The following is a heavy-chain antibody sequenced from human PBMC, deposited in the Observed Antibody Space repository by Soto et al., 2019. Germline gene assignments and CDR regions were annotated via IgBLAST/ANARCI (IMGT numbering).Heavy chain of an antibody. Sequence: GGSLRLSCAASGFTFSSYAMSWVRQAPGKGLEWVSAISGSGGSTYYADSVKGRFTISRDNSKNTLYLQMNSLRAEDTAVYYCAKGALDYGDYLYYYYYMDVWGKGTTVTVSS. CDR3: AKGALDYGDYLYYYYYMDV. CDR2: ISGSGGST. V-gene: IGHV3-23*01. J-gene: IGHJ6*03. D-gene: IGHD4-17*01. CDR1: GFTFSSYA.